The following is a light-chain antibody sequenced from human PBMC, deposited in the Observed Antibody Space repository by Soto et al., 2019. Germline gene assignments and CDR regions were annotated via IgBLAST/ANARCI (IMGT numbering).Light chain of an antibody. CDR2: GVD. V-gene: IGLV2-14*03. CDR1: SNDVGGYYY. J-gene: IGLJ2*01. CDR3: SSYTSGSTLVA. Sequence: QSALTQHASVSGSPGQSITISCTGTSNDVGGYYYVSWYQHRPGKAPQLIIFGVDNRPSGVSIRFSGSKSGNTASLTISGLQAEDEADYYCSSYTSGSTLVAFGGVTKLTV.